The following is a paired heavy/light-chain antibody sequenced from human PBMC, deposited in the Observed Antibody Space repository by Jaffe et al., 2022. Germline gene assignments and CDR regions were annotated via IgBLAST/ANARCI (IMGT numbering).Light chain of an antibody. CDR3: AAWDDSLNGPV. V-gene: IGLV1-47*01. CDR2: RNN. Sequence: QSVLTQPPSASGTPGQRVTISCSGSSSNIGSNDVYWYQQLPGTAPKLLIYRNNQRPSGVPARFSGSKSGTSASLAISGLRSDDEADYYCAAWDDSLNGPVFGGGTKVTVL. J-gene: IGLJ3*02. CDR1: SSNIGSND.
Heavy chain of an antibody. CDR2: ISSTGSDT. V-gene: IGHV3-11*01. J-gene: IGHJ4*02. D-gene: IGHD1-1*01. Sequence: QVQLVESGGGLVKPGGSLRLSCAASGFSFSDYYMTWIRQAPGKGLEWVSYISSTGSDTYYPDSVEGRFTISRDNADNSLFLQMNSLRDEDTAVYYCARQFRYKWNDVSDYNLDYWGQGTLVTVSS. CDR3: ARQFRYKWNDVSDYNLDY. CDR1: GFSFSDYY.